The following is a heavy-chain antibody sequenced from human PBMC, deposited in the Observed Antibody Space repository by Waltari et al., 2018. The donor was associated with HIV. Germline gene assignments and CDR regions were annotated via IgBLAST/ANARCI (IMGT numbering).Heavy chain of an antibody. CDR2: IRSDTDTI. V-gene: IGHV3-11*01. D-gene: IGHD6-19*01. J-gene: IGHJ4*02. CDR1: GFTFSDHS. Sequence: QVQLVESGGGLVNPGGSLRISCATSGFTFSDHSLTWIRQAPGKGLEWVSYIRSDTDTIYYADSVKGRFTISRDNAKNSLYLQMNRLSVEDTAVYYCARLKYSSGFFDYWGQGALVTVSS. CDR3: ARLKYSSGFFDY.